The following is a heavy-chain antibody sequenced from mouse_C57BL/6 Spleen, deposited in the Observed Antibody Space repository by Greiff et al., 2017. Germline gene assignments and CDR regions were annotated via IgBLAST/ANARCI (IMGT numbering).Heavy chain of an antibody. D-gene: IGHD2-1*01. V-gene: IGHV1-52*01. CDR3: ARDYCNHAMDY. J-gene: IGHJ4*01. CDR1: GYTFTSYW. CDR2: IDPSDSET. Sequence: QVQLQQPGAELVRPGSSVKLSCKASGYTFTSYWMHWVKQRPIQGLEWIGNIDPSDSETHYNQRFKDKATLTVDKSSSTAYMQLSSLTSEDSAVYYCARDYCNHAMDYWGQGTSVTVSS.